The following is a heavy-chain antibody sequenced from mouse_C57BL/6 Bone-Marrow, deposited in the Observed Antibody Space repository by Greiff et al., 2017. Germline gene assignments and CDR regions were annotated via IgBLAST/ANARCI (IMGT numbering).Heavy chain of an antibody. CDR2: ISSGGDYI. CDR1: GFTFSSYA. V-gene: IGHV5-9-1*02. CDR3: TRGRVVYYYAMDY. J-gene: IGHJ4*01. Sequence: EVQGVESGEGLVKPGGSLKLSCAASGFTFSSYAMSWVRQTPEKRLEWVAYISSGGDYIYYADTVKGRFTISRDNARNTLYLQMSSLKSEDTAMYYCTRGRVVYYYAMDYWGQGTSVTVSS. D-gene: IGHD1-1*02.